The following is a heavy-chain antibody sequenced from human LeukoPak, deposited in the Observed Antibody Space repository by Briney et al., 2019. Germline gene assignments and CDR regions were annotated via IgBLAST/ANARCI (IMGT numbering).Heavy chain of an antibody. CDR3: ARDPEGVTPLDY. CDR1: GYIFTSYG. J-gene: IGHJ4*02. D-gene: IGHD3-10*01. V-gene: IGHV1-18*01. Sequence: ASVKVSCKASGYIFTSYGFAWVRQAPGQGLEWMRWISALNGNTNYAQKFQGRVTMTTDTSTSTAYMELRSLTSDDTAMYYCARDPEGVTPLDYWGQGTLVTVSS. CDR2: ISALNGNT.